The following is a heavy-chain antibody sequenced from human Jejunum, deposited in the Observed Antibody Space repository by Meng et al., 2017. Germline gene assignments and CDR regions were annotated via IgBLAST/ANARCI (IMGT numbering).Heavy chain of an antibody. Sequence: GESLKISCAASGFTFDDYAMQWVRQAPGKGLEWVSLISWDGVNTYYGDSVKGRFTISRDNSKNSLYLEMNSLKPEDTALYYCAKDMGWKVSMAETVPIDYWGQGALVTVSS. V-gene: IGHV3-43D*03. CDR2: ISWDGVNT. CDR3: AKDMGWKVSMAETVPIDY. D-gene: IGHD1-1*01. J-gene: IGHJ4*02. CDR1: GFTFDDYA.